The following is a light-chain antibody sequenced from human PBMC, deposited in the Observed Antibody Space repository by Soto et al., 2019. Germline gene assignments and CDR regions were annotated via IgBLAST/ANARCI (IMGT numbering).Light chain of an antibody. V-gene: IGLV2-14*01. Sequence: QSVLTQPASVSGSPGQSITISCTGTSSDVGGYNYVSWYQQHPGKAPKLMIYEVSNRPSGVSNRFSGSKSGNTASLTISGLQDADEADYYCSSYTSSSTLDIFGTGTKLTVL. CDR1: SSDVGGYNY. CDR3: SSYTSSSTLDI. J-gene: IGLJ1*01. CDR2: EVS.